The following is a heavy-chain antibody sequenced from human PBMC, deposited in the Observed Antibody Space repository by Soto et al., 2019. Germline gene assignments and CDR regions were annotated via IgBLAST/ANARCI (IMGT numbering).Heavy chain of an antibody. CDR2: ISYDGSNK. CDR1: GFIFSSYG. Sequence: ESGGGVVQPGRSLRLSCTASGFIFSSYGMHWVRQAPGKGLEWVAVISYDGSNKYYADSVKGRFTISRDNSKNTLYLQMNSLRAEDTAVYYCASKGDYGDYYYYGMDVWGQGTTVTVSS. D-gene: IGHD3-16*01. J-gene: IGHJ6*02. V-gene: IGHV3-30*03. CDR3: ASKGDYGDYYYYGMDV.